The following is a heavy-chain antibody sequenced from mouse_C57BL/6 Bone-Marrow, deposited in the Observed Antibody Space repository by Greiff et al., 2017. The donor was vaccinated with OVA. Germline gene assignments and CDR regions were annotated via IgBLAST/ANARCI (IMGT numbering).Heavy chain of an antibody. CDR2: SRNKANDYTT. CDR1: GFTFSDFY. J-gene: IGHJ4*01. CDR3: ARDADYDYDEGYAMDY. Sequence: EVKLMESGGGLVQSGRSLRLSCATSGFTFSDFYMEWVRQAPGKGLEWIAASRNKANDYTTEYSASVKGRFIVSRDTSQSILYLQMNALRAEDTAIYYCARDADYDYDEGYAMDYWGQGTSVTVSS. D-gene: IGHD2-4*01. V-gene: IGHV7-1*01.